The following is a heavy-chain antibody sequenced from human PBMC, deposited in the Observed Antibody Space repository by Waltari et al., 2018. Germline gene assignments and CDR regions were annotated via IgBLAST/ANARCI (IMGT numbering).Heavy chain of an antibody. CDR2: ISGSGGST. V-gene: IGHV3-23*01. D-gene: IGHD4-17*01. Sequence: EVQLLESGGGLVQPGGSLRLSCAASGFTFSSYAMSWVRQAPGKGREWVSAISGSGGSTYYADSGKGRFTISRDNSKNTLYLQMNSLRAEDTAVYYCAKDGGGYGGKYYFDYWGQGTLVTVSS. CDR1: GFTFSSYA. J-gene: IGHJ4*02. CDR3: AKDGGGYGGKYYFDY.